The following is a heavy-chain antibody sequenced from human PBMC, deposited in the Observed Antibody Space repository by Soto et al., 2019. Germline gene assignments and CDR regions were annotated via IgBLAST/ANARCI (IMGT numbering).Heavy chain of an antibody. V-gene: IGHV3-30*18. CDR2: ISYDGSNK. Sequence: PGGSLRLSCAASGVSFCNYGIHWVRQAPGKGLEWVAVISYDGSNKYYADSVKGRFTISRDNSKNSLYLQMNSLRTEEIALYYCAKDLKYDSSGYDYWGQGTLVTVSS. CDR1: GVSFCNYG. J-gene: IGHJ4*02. D-gene: IGHD3-22*01. CDR3: AKDLKYDSSGYDY.